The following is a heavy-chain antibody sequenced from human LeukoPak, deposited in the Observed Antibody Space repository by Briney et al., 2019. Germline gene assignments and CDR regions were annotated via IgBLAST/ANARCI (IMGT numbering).Heavy chain of an antibody. V-gene: IGHV3-13*01. D-gene: IGHD6-19*01. CDR2: ICTAGDT. Sequence: GGPLTLSCAASGYTFSSYDMHWVRQATGKGLEWVSAICTAGDTYYPGSVKGRFTISRENAKNSLYLQMNSLRAGDTAVYYCAISSGIAVAGIDYWGQGTLVTVSS. CDR3: AISSGIAVAGIDY. CDR1: GYTFSSYD. J-gene: IGHJ4*02.